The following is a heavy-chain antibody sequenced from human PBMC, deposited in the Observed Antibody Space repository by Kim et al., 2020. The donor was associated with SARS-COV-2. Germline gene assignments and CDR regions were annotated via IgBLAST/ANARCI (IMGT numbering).Heavy chain of an antibody. CDR1: GFPFGSYE. Sequence: GGSLRLSRAASGFPFGSYEMNWVRQAPGKGLEWVSYISGSGGRIYYADSLKGRFIISRDSAKNSLYLQMNSLRAEDTAVYYCARGERSSSWYTYGMDVWGQGTTVTVSS. CDR3: ARGERSSSWYTYGMDV. D-gene: IGHD6-13*01. V-gene: IGHV3-48*03. J-gene: IGHJ6*02. CDR2: ISGSGGRI.